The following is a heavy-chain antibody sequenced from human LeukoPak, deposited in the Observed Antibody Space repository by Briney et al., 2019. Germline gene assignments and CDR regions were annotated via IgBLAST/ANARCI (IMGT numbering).Heavy chain of an antibody. D-gene: IGHD3-22*01. V-gene: IGHV3-23*01. Sequence: GGSLRLSCAASGFTFSSYAMSWVRQAPGKGLEWVSAISGSGGSTYYADSVKGRFTISRDNSKNTLYLQMNSLRAEDTAVYYCAKSYYHDSSGYYHPFDYWGQGTLVTVSS. CDR3: AKSYYHDSSGYYHPFDY. CDR2: ISGSGGST. CDR1: GFTFSSYA. J-gene: IGHJ4*02.